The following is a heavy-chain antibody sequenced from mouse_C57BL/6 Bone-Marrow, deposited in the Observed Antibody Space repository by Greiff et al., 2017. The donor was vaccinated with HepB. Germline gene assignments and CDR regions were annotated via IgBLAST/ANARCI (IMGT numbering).Heavy chain of an antibody. CDR3: ARDARYGSSLYWYFDV. CDR2: SRNKANDYTT. CDR1: GFTFSDFY. J-gene: IGHJ1*03. D-gene: IGHD1-1*01. Sequence: DVKLVESGGGLVQSGRSLRLSCATSGFTFSDFYMEWVRQAPGKGLEWIAASRNKANDYTTEYSASVKGRFIVSRDTSQSILYLQMNALRAEDTAIYYCARDARYGSSLYWYFDVWGTGTTVTVSS. V-gene: IGHV7-1*01.